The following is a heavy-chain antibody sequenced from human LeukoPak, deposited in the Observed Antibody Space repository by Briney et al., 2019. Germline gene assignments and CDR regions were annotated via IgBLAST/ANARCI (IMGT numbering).Heavy chain of an antibody. CDR1: GGSFSGYY. D-gene: IGHD3-3*01. CDR2: INHSGST. V-gene: IGHV4-34*01. J-gene: IGHJ3*02. CDR3: ASESGPINDAFDI. Sequence: SESLSLTCAVYGGSFSGYYWSWIRQPPGKGLEWIGEINHSGSTNYNPSLKSRVTISVDTSKNQFSLKLSSVTAADTAVYYCASESGPINDAFDIWGQGTMVTVSS.